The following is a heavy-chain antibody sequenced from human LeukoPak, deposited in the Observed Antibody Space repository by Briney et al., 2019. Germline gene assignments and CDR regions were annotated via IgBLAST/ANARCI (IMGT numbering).Heavy chain of an antibody. D-gene: IGHD2-21*02. CDR1: GLMFSNYD. Sequence: GGSVRLSCAAPGLMFSNYDMTWVRQAPGKGLEWISSISSTGRYTFSTDFMRGRFIISRDNSKNTLYLDIFSVRVEDTAIYFCAGKLPGDSYYFDSWGQGTRVTVSS. V-gene: IGHV3-23*01. CDR3: AGKLPGDSYYFDS. J-gene: IGHJ4*02. CDR2: ISSTGRYT.